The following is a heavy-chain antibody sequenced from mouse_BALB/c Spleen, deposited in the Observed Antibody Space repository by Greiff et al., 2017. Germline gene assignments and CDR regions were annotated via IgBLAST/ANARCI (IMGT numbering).Heavy chain of an antibody. CDR1: GFTFSSYT. CDR2: ISNGGGST. J-gene: IGHJ4*01. V-gene: IGHV5-12-2*01. CDR3: ARLAY. Sequence: EVKLVESGGGLVQPGGSLKLSCAASGFTFSSYTMSWVRQTPEKRLEWVAYISNGGGSTYYPATVKGRFTISRDNAKNTLYLQMSSLKSEDTAMYYCARLAYWGQGTSVTVSA.